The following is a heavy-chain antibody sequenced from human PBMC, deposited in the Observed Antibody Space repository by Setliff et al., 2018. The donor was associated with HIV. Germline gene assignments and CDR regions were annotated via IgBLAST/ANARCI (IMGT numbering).Heavy chain of an antibody. CDR1: GGYVSTTSYS. J-gene: IGHJ4*02. D-gene: IGHD5-18*01. CDR3: ARQRKLNTAMAYDFDY. V-gene: IGHV4-39*01. CDR2: IYYSGST. Sequence: PSETLSLTCTVSGGYVSTTSYSWGWIRQPPGKGLEWIGSIYYSGSTSYNPSLKSQVTISVDTSKNQFSLRVNSVTAADTAVYYCARQRKLNTAMAYDFDYWGQGTLVTVSS.